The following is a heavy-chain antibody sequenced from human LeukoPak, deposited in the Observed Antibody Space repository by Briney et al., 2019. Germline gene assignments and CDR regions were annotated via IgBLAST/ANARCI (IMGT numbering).Heavy chain of an antibody. CDR3: ALPVPAANSFWSWFDP. CDR2: IIPIFGTA. Sequence: SVKVSCKASGYTFTGYYIHWVRQAPGQGLEWMGGIIPIFGTANCAQKFQGRVTITTDESTSTAYMELSSLRSEDTAVYYCALPVPAANSFWSWFDPWGQGTLVTVSS. D-gene: IGHD2-2*01. CDR1: GYTFTGYY. V-gene: IGHV1-69*05. J-gene: IGHJ5*02.